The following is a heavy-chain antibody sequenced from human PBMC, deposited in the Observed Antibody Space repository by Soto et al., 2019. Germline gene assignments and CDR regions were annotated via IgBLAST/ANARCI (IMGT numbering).Heavy chain of an antibody. Sequence: ASVKVSCKASGYTLTNYGITWVRQAPGQGLEWMGWISAYSGDTNYAQKFQGRVTMTTDTSTTTGYMELRSLRSDDTAVYYCARCRDYDHIWGSCSHFDYWGQGTLVTVSS. J-gene: IGHJ4*02. D-gene: IGHD3-16*01. CDR2: ISAYSGDT. CDR3: ARCRDYDHIWGSCSHFDY. CDR1: GYTLTNYG. V-gene: IGHV1-18*01.